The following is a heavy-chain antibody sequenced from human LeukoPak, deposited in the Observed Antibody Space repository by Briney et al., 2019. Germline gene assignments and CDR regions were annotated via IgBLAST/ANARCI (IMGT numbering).Heavy chain of an antibody. D-gene: IGHD4-11*01. J-gene: IGHJ6*03. Sequence: GGSLRLSCAASGFTFSSYAMSWVRQAPGKGLEWVSAISGSGGSTYYADSVKGRFTISRDNSKNTLYLQMNSLRAEDTAVYYCAKPPSMTTVNTGYYYYMDVWGKGTTVTVSS. CDR2: ISGSGGST. V-gene: IGHV3-23*01. CDR1: GFTFSSYA. CDR3: AKPPSMTTVNTGYYYYMDV.